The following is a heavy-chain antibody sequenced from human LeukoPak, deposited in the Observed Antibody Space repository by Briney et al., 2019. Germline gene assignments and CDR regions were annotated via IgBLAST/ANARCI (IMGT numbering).Heavy chain of an antibody. Sequence: SVKVSCKASGGTFSSYAISWVRQAPGQGLEWMGRIIPILGIANYAQKFQGRVTITADKSTSTAYMELSSLRSEDTAVYYCARALYTNYYDSSGFYFDYWGQGTLVTVSS. CDR2: IIPILGIA. CDR1: GGTFSSYA. J-gene: IGHJ4*02. V-gene: IGHV1-69*04. CDR3: ARALYTNYYDSSGFYFDY. D-gene: IGHD3-22*01.